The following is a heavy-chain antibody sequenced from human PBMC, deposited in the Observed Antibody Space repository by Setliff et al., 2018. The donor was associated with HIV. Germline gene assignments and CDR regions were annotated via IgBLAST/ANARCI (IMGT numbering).Heavy chain of an antibody. J-gene: IGHJ4*02. CDR2: IIPIFGSA. Sequence: SVKVSCKASGGTFSSYSISWVRQAPGQGLEWMGGIIPIFGSANHAQKFKDRVTITADESTNTVYMELSSLRSEDTAIYYCARVGAAAELHWGRGTRVTVSS. D-gene: IGHD6-13*01. CDR3: ARVGAAAELH. V-gene: IGHV1-69*13. CDR1: GGTFSSYS.